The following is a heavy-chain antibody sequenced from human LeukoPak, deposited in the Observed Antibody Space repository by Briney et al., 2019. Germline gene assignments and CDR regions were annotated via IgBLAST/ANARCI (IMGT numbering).Heavy chain of an antibody. V-gene: IGHV3-30-3*01. D-gene: IGHD2-2*01. Sequence: PGGSLRLSCAASGFTFSSYAMHWVRQAPGKGLEWVAIISYDGSNKYYADSVKGRFTISRDDSKNTLYLQMNSLRAEDTAVYYCAKDLVIVVVPAAIDYYGMDVWGQGTTVTVSS. CDR1: GFTFSSYA. CDR2: ISYDGSNK. J-gene: IGHJ6*02. CDR3: AKDLVIVVVPAAIDYYGMDV.